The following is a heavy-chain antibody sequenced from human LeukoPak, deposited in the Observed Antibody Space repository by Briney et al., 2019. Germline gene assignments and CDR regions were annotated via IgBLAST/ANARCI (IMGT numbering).Heavy chain of an antibody. V-gene: IGHV3-21*01. J-gene: IGHJ4*02. CDR1: GFTFSSYS. CDR3: ARVLGATRGYFDY. CDR2: ISSSSSYI. D-gene: IGHD1-26*01. Sequence: GGSLRLSCAASGFTFSSYSMNWVRQAPGKGLEWVSSISSSSSYIYYADSVKGRFTISRDNAKNSLYLQMNSLRAEDTAVYYCARVLGATRGYFDYWGQGTLVTVSS.